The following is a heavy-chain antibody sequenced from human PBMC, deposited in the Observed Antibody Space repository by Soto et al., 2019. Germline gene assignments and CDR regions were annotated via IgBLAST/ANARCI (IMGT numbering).Heavy chain of an antibody. V-gene: IGHV4-30-4*01. D-gene: IGHD2-2*01. CDR2: IYRSGRT. CDR1: GGSIDSDDYY. Sequence: PSETLSLTCTVSGGSIDSDDYYWTWIRQPPGKGLEWIGYIYRSGRTSSSPSLESRVTISMNTSKNQFSLKVNSVSAADTAVYYCARETSKSPDYFDCWGQGTLVTVSS. CDR3: ARETSKSPDYFDC. J-gene: IGHJ4*02.